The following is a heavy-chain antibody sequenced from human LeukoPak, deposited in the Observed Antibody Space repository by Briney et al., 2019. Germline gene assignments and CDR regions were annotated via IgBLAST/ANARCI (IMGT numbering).Heavy chain of an antibody. J-gene: IGHJ4*02. CDR1: GFTFSSYG. Sequence: GGSLRLSCAASGFTFSSYGMHWVRQAPGKGLEWVAFIRYDGSNKYYADSVKGRFTISRDNSKNTLYLQMNSLRAEDTAVYYCAKGLIAYSSSSSSDYWGQGTLVTVSS. CDR2: IRYDGSNK. D-gene: IGHD6-6*01. V-gene: IGHV3-30*02. CDR3: AKGLIAYSSSSSSDY.